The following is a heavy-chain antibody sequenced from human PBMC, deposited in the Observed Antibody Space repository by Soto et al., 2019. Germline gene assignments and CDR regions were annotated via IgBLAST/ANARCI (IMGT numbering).Heavy chain of an antibody. V-gene: IGHV3-74*03. Sequence: EVQLVESGGGLVQPGGSLRLSCVASGLTFSTYWMHWVRQAPGKGLVWVSLMYGDGSDTKYAGSVKGRFTISRDNAKNTLYLQMDSLRAEDTAVYYCARSRFPYYFDYWGQGTLVTVSS. D-gene: IGHD3-10*01. CDR1: GLTFSTYW. J-gene: IGHJ4*02. CDR3: ARSRFPYYFDY. CDR2: MYGDGSDT.